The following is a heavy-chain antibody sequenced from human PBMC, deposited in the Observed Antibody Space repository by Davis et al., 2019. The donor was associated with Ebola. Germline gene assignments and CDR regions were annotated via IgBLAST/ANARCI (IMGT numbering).Heavy chain of an antibody. CDR3: AKSYGVTSGYFDL. Sequence: PGGSLRLSCAASGFTFSSYAMHWVRQAPGKGLEWVAVISYDGSNKYYADSVKGRFTISRDSSKTTLYLQMNSLRAEDTALYYCAKSYGVTSGYFDLWGQGTQVTVSS. D-gene: IGHD3-16*01. V-gene: IGHV3-30*04. CDR2: ISYDGSNK. CDR1: GFTFSSYA. J-gene: IGHJ4*02.